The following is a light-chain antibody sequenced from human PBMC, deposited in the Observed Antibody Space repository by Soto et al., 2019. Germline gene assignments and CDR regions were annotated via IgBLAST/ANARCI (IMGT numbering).Light chain of an antibody. CDR2: GAT. V-gene: IGKV1-39*01. CDR1: QNINSY. CDR3: QQSHNAPLT. J-gene: IGKJ4*01. Sequence: DIRMTQSPSSLSASVGDRVTLTCRASQNINSYLNWYQHKPGRAPKVLVYGATNLPSGVPSRFSGSGSGTEFTFTIRSLQPEDFAPYYCQQSHNAPLTFGGGTKVDIK.